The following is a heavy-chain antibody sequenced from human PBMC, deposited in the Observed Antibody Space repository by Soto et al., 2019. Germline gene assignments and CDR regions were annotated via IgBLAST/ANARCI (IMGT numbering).Heavy chain of an antibody. J-gene: IGHJ3*02. CDR3: ARHADQITMIVVPNGGAFDI. Sequence: PSETLSLTCTVSGGSVSSGSYYWGWIRQPPGKGLEWIGYIYYSGSTNYNPSLKSRVTISVDTSKNQFSLKLSSVTAADTAVYYCARHADQITMIVVPNGGAFDIWGQGTMVTVSS. D-gene: IGHD3-22*01. CDR1: GGSVSSGSYY. V-gene: IGHV4-61*01. CDR2: IYYSGST.